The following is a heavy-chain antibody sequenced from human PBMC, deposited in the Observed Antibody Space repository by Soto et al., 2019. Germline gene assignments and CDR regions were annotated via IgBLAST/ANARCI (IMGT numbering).Heavy chain of an antibody. J-gene: IGHJ4*02. CDR2: IYFTGST. D-gene: IGHD2-2*02. V-gene: IGHV4-59*01. CDR1: GDTIGSYY. CDR3: ARGSCSSASYYTGDS. Sequence: PSETLSLTCTVSGDTIGSYYWSWIRQPPGKGLEWIGYIYFTGSTNYNPTLKSRVTISVDTSKNQFSLKLSSVTAADTAVYYCARGSCSSASYYTGDSWGQGTLVTVSS.